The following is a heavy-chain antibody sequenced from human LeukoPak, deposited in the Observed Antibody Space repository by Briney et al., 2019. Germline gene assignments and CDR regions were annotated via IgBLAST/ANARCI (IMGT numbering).Heavy chain of an antibody. J-gene: IGHJ1*01. Sequence: SVKVSCKASGGTFSSYAISWVRQAPGQGLEWMGGIIPIFGTANYAQKLQGRVTMTSETSTSTAYMELRNLRSDDTAVYYCATQVVVVPAALYFQHWGQGTLVTVSS. CDR2: IIPIFGTA. V-gene: IGHV1-69*06. CDR1: GGTFSSYA. CDR3: ATQVVVVPAALYFQH. D-gene: IGHD2-2*01.